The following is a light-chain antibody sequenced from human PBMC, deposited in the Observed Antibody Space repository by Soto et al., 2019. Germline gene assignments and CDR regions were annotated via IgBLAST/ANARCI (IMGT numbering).Light chain of an antibody. CDR2: GAS. CDR3: KPAQNWPVVT. V-gene: IGKV3-15*01. J-gene: IGKJ4*01. CDR1: RTISRN. Sequence: MVMTQSPVTLSGSPGERVTLSCRASRTISRNLAWYQQKPGQAPRLLIYGASTRATAIPDRFSGSGSGTEFTLTIHSVQSEECEKYCCKPAQNWPVVTFGGGNRVAI.